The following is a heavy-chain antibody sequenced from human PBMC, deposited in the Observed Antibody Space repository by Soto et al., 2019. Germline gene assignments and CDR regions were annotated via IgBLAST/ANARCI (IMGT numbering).Heavy chain of an antibody. CDR2: ISGSGGST. J-gene: IGHJ4*02. V-gene: IGHV3-23*01. CDR3: AKGGVSGYYFDY. Sequence: EVQLLESGGGLVQPGGSLRLSCAASGFTFSSYAMSWVRQAPGKGLEWVSAISGSGGSTYYADSVKGRFTISRDNSKNTPYLQMNSLRAEDTAIYYCAKGGVSGYYFDYWGQGTLVTVSS. CDR1: GFTFSSYA. D-gene: IGHD3-10*01.